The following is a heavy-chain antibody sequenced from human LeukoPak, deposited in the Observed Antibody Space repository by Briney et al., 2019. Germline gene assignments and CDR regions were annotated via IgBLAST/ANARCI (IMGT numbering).Heavy chain of an antibody. Sequence: SETLSLTCTVSGGSIRSSSYYWDWIRQPPGKGLEWIGSIYYSGSTYYNSSLKSRVSISVDTSKNQFSLKLSSVTAADTAVCYCARHAAYYDILTGYAVGTYFDYWGQGTLVTVSS. CDR3: ARHAAYYDILTGYAVGTYFDY. CDR1: GGSIRSSSYY. J-gene: IGHJ4*02. D-gene: IGHD3-9*01. CDR2: IYYSGST. V-gene: IGHV4-39*01.